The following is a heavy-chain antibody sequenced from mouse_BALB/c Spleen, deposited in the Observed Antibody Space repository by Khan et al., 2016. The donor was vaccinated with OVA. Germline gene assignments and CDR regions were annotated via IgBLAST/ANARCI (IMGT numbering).Heavy chain of an antibody. CDR3: ASPYDYGFAY. V-gene: IGHV14-3*02. CDR1: GFNIKDTY. CDR2: IDPANGNT. D-gene: IGHD2-4*01. J-gene: IGHJ3*01. Sequence: EVQLQESGAELVKPGASVKLSCTASGFNIKDTYMHWVKQRPEQGLEWIGRIDPANGNTKYDPKFQGKATITADTSSNTAYLQLSSLTSEDTAVYYCASPYDYGFAYWGQGTLVTVSA.